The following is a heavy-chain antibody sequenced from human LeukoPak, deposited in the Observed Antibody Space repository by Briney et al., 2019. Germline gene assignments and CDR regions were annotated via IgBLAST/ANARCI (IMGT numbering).Heavy chain of an antibody. V-gene: IGHV4-34*01. D-gene: IGHD3-22*01. CDR1: GGSFSGYY. CDR3: ARVSSYYYDSSGYIPFDY. CDR2: INHSGST. J-gene: IGHJ4*02. Sequence: PSETLSLTCAVYGGSFSGYYWSWIRQPPGKGLEWIGEINHSGSTNYNPSLKSRVTISVDTSKNQFSLKLSSVTAADTAVYYCARVSSYYYDSSGYIPFDYWGQGTLVTVS.